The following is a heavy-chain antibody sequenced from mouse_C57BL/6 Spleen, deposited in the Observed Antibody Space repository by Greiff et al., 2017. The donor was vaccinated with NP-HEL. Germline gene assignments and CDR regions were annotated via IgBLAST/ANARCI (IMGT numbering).Heavy chain of an antibody. CDR2: IDPETGGS. Sequence: QVQLQQSGAELVRPGASVTLSCKASGYTFTDYEMHWVKQTPVHGLEWIGAIDPETGGSAYNQKFKGKAILTADKSSSTASLELRSLTSEDSAVYYCTRSLRGSWGQGTTLTVSS. CDR3: TRSLRGS. D-gene: IGHD3-2*02. J-gene: IGHJ2*01. CDR1: GYTFTDYE. V-gene: IGHV1-15*01.